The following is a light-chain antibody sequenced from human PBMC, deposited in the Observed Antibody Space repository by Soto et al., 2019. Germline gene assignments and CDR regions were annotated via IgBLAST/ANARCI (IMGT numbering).Light chain of an antibody. CDR1: QSVSNN. J-gene: IGKJ3*01. Sequence: EIVMTQSPATLSVSPGERATLSCRASQSVSNNLVWYQQKPGQAPRLLIYDASTRAAGIPARFSGSGSGTEFTLTISSLQPEDFAVYFCQQYNKWPLTFGPGTKVDI. V-gene: IGKV3-15*01. CDR2: DAS. CDR3: QQYNKWPLT.